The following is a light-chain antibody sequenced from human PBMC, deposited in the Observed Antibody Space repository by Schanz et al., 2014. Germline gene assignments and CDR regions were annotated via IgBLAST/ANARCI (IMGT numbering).Light chain of an antibody. V-gene: IGKV1-5*01. J-gene: IGKJ4*01. Sequence: DIQMTQSPSTLSASVGDRVTITCRASQSISKWLAWYQQKPGKAPNLLIYDASRLQSGVPSRFSGSGSGTDFTLSISSLQPEDFATYYCQQGDNPLTFGGGTKVEIK. CDR3: QQGDNPLT. CDR1: QSISKW. CDR2: DAS.